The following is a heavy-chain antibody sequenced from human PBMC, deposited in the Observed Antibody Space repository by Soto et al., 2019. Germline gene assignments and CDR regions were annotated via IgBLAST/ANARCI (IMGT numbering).Heavy chain of an antibody. J-gene: IGHJ6*02. CDR3: GLGSRRECSGCSLYSTSVYYPYSTDV. CDR2: ISAYNGNT. Sequence: GGSVKLSCKAYGYTFSSYGISWVRQAPGQGLEWMGWISAYNGNTNYAQKLQGRVTMTTDTSTSTAYMELRGPRTDDTAVYYCGLGSRRECSGCSLYSTSVYYPYSTDVCRPGTTVT. D-gene: IGHD2-15*01. V-gene: IGHV1-18*01. CDR1: GYTFSSYG.